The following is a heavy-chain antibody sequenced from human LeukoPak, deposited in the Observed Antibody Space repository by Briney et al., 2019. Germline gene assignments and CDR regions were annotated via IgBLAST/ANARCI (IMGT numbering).Heavy chain of an antibody. CDR1: GGNFNNYA. V-gene: IGHV1-69*04. CDR2: ILPLLDTS. Sequence: ASVKVSCKVSGGNFNNYAINWVRQAPGQGLEWVGRILPLLDTSDFAQKLQGRFTITADKSTSTVYMELSSLRSDDTAVYYCAREGCSGGSCYCVYWGQGTLVTVSS. D-gene: IGHD2-15*01. CDR3: AREGCSGGSCYCVY. J-gene: IGHJ4*02.